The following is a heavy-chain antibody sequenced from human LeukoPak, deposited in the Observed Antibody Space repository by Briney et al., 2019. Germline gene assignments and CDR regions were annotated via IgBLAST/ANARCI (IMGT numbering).Heavy chain of an antibody. Sequence: SETLSLTCAVSGYSISSGYYWGWIRQPPGKGLEWIGSIYHSGSTYYNPSLKSRVTISVDTSKNQSSLKLSSVTAADTAVYYCARHGPGYSSGWYPFDYWGQGTLVTVSS. CDR1: GYSISSGYY. J-gene: IGHJ4*02. CDR2: IYHSGST. D-gene: IGHD6-19*01. CDR3: ARHGPGYSSGWYPFDY. V-gene: IGHV4-38-2*01.